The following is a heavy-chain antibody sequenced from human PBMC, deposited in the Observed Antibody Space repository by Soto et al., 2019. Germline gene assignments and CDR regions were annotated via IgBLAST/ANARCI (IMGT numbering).Heavy chain of an antibody. D-gene: IGHD7-27*01. CDR3: ARDLANWGSWYFDL. Sequence: SETLSLTCTVSGGSVSSGSYYWSWIRQPPGKGLEWIGYIYYSGSTNYNPSLKSRVTISVDTSKNQFSLKLSSVTAADTAVYYCARDLANWGSWYFDLWGRGTLVTVSS. CDR1: GGSVSSGSYY. V-gene: IGHV4-61*01. CDR2: IYYSGST. J-gene: IGHJ2*01.